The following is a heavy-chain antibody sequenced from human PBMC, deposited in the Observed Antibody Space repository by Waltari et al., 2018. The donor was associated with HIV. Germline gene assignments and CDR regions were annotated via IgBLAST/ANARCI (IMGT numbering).Heavy chain of an antibody. J-gene: IGHJ4*02. CDR1: GFTFSSYG. Sequence: QVQLVESGGGVVQPGRSLRLSCAASGFTFSSYGMHWVRQAPGKGLGWVAVIWYDGSNKYYADSVKGRFTISRDNSKNTLYLQMNSLRAEDTAVYYCARDAGWELHYFDYWGQGTLVTVSS. D-gene: IGHD1-26*01. CDR2: IWYDGSNK. CDR3: ARDAGWELHYFDY. V-gene: IGHV3-33*01.